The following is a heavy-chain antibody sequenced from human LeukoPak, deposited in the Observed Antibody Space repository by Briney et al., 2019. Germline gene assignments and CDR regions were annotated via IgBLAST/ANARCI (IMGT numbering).Heavy chain of an antibody. V-gene: IGHV4-39*01. J-gene: IGHJ3*02. CDR2: IYYTGST. CDR1: DGSITSSSYY. CDR3: ARYRDDYNHLPHAFDI. D-gene: IGHD5-24*01. Sequence: SETLSLTCTVSDGSITSSSYYWGWIRQPPGKGLEWIGSIYYTGSTYYNPSLKSRVTVSVDTSKNQFSLKLSSVSAADTAIYYCARYRDDYNHLPHAFDIWGQGTMVTVSS.